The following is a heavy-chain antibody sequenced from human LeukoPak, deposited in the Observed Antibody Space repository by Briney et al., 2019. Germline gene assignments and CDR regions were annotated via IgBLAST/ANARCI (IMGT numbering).Heavy chain of an antibody. CDR2: INHSGST. D-gene: IGHD5-12*01. CDR1: GGSFSGYY. Sequence: SETLSLTCAVYGGSFSGYYWSWIRQPPGKGLEWIGEINHSGSTNYNPSLKSRVTISVDTPKNQFSLKLSSVTAADTAVYYCARVRIVATTNYYYYYGMDVWGQGTTVTVSS. V-gene: IGHV4-34*01. J-gene: IGHJ6*02. CDR3: ARVRIVATTNYYYYYGMDV.